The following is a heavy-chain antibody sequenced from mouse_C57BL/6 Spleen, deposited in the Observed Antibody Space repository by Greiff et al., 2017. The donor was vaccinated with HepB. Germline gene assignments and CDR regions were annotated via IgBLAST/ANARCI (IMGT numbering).Heavy chain of an antibody. D-gene: IGHD1-1*01. CDR3: TCKDDYGSSPPFAY. Sequence: EVQLQQSGAELVRPGASVKLSCTASGFNIKDDYMHWVKQRPEQGLEWIGWIDPENGDTEYASKFQGKATITADTSSNTAYLQLSSLTSEDTAVYYCTCKDDYGSSPPFAYWGQGTLVTVSA. CDR2: IDPENGDT. V-gene: IGHV14-4*01. J-gene: IGHJ3*01. CDR1: GFNIKDDY.